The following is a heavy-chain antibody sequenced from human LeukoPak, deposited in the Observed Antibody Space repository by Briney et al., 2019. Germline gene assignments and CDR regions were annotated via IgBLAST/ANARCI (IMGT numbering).Heavy chain of an antibody. CDR1: GFTFSSYG. J-gene: IGHJ4*02. D-gene: IGHD3-10*01. CDR2: ISYDGTYK. Sequence: GGSLRLSCAASGFTFSSYGMHWVRQAPGKGLEWVAIISYDGTYKYYADSVKGRFTISRDNSENTLSLQMNSLRADDTAVYYCAKDGPLVRGVNLPTYFDYWGQGTLVTVSS. CDR3: AKDGPLVRGVNLPTYFDY. V-gene: IGHV3-30*18.